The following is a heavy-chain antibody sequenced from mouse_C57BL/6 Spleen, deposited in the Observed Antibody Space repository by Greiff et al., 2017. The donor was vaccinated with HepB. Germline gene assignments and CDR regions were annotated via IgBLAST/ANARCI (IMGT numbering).Heavy chain of an antibody. D-gene: IGHD1-1*01. CDR1: GYTFTSYG. CDR2: IYPRSGNT. Sequence: QVQLQQSGAELARPGASVKLSCKASGYTFTSYGISWVKQRTGQGLEWIGEIYPRSGNTYYNEKFKGKATLTADKSSSTAYMELRSLTSEDSAVYFCARDYGSRPVSYFDVWGTGTTVTVSS. V-gene: IGHV1-81*01. CDR3: ARDYGSRPVSYFDV. J-gene: IGHJ1*03.